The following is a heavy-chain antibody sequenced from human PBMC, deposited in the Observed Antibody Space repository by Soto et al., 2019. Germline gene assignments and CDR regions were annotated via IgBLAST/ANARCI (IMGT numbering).Heavy chain of an antibody. CDR3: ARGDYDYIWGSYQGADY. V-gene: IGHV3-64*01. Sequence: EVQLVESGGGLVQPGGSLRLSCAASGFTFSSYAMHWVRQAPGKGLEYVSAISSNGGSTYYANSVKGRFTISRDNSKNTLYLQMGSLRGEDMAGYYCARGDYDYIWGSYQGADYWGQGTLVTVSS. CDR2: ISSNGGST. D-gene: IGHD3-16*02. CDR1: GFTFSSYA. J-gene: IGHJ4*02.